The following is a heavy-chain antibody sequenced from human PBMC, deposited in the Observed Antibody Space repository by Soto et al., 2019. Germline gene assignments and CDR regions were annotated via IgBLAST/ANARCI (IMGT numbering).Heavy chain of an antibody. J-gene: IGHJ4*02. CDR2: IIPLFGTA. D-gene: IGHD5-18*01. CDR1: GETFRSYA. V-gene: IGHV1-69*06. Sequence: VTISCKASGETFRSYAIRWVRQTSGQGLEWMGGIIPLFGTANYAHKFQGRFTLPADTSASTAYMELSRLRSEDTDLYHSARDGDGNGYNLDYWGQGTLVTVSS. CDR3: ARDGDGNGYNLDY.